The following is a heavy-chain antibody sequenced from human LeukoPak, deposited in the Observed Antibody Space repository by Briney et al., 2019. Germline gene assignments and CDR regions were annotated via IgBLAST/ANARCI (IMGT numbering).Heavy chain of an antibody. Sequence: ASVKVSCKASGGTFSSYAISWVRQAPGQGLEWMGGIIPIFGTANYAQKFQGRVTITADESTSTAYMELSSLRSEDTAVYYCARGTYYDFWSGLNDAFDIWGQGTMVTVSS. CDR2: IIPIFGTA. V-gene: IGHV1-69*13. D-gene: IGHD3-3*01. J-gene: IGHJ3*02. CDR3: ARGTYYDFWSGLNDAFDI. CDR1: GGTFSSYA.